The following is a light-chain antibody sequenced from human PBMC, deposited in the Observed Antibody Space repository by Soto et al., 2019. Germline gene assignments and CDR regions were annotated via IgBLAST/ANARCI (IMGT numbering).Light chain of an antibody. CDR2: LNNDGSH. CDR3: QTWATGIRV. Sequence: QLVLTQSPSASASLVASVKLTCTLSGGHSSYAIAWHQQQPEKGPRYLMNLNNDGSHTKGDGIPDRFSGSSSGAERYLTISSLQSEDEADYYCQTWATGIRVFGGGTKLTVL. J-gene: IGLJ3*02. V-gene: IGLV4-69*01. CDR1: GGHSSYA.